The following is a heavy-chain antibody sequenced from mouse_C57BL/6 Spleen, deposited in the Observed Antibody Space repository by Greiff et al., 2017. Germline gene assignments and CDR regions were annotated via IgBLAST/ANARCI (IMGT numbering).Heavy chain of an antibody. CDR3: ASALYGSSRGFAY. V-gene: IGHV1-19*01. D-gene: IGHD1-1*01. CDR2: INPYNGGT. Sequence: EVQVVESGPVLVKPGASVKMSCKASGYTFTDYYMNWVKQSHGKSLEWIGVINPYNGGTSYNQKFKGKATLTVDKSSSTAYMELNSLTSEDSAVYYCASALYGSSRGFAYWGQGTLVTVSA. CDR1: GYTFTDYY. J-gene: IGHJ3*01.